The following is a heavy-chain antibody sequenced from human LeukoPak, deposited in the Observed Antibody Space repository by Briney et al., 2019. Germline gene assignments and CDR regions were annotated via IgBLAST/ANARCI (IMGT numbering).Heavy chain of an antibody. D-gene: IGHD6-19*01. J-gene: IGHJ5*02. CDR1: GFTFSNAW. V-gene: IGHV3-15*01. CDR3: AKSVAGINWFDP. CDR2: IKSKTDGGTT. Sequence: GGSLRLSCAASGFTFSNAWMSWVRQAPGKGLEWVGRIKSKTDGGTTDYAAPVKGRFTISRDDSKNTLYLQMNTLRTEDTAVYYCAKSVAGINWFDPWGQGTLVTVSS.